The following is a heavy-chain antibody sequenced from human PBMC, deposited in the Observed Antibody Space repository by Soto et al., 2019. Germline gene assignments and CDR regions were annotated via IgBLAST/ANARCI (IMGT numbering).Heavy chain of an antibody. CDR2: ISAYNGNT. Sequence: ASVKVSCKASGYTFTSYGIRWVRQAPGQGLEWMGWISAYNGNTNYAQKLQGRVTMTTDTSTSTAYMELRSLRSDDTAVYYCARVLLVLAQRVFDCWGQGTLVTVSS. CDR1: GYTFTSYG. J-gene: IGHJ4*02. CDR3: ARVLLVLAQRVFDC. V-gene: IGHV1-18*01. D-gene: IGHD3-10*01.